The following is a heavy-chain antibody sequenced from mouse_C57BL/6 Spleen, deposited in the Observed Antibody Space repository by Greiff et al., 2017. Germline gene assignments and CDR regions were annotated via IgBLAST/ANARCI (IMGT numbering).Heavy chain of an antibody. D-gene: IGHD3-2*02. CDR2: IDPSDSYT. CDR1: GYTFTSYW. CDR3: AREGKRRLRDY. Sequence: QVQLQQPGAELVKPGASVKLSCKASGYTFTSYWMQWVKQRPGQGLEWIGEIDPSDSYTNYNQKFKGKATLTVDTSSSTAYMQLSSLTSEDSAVYYCAREGKRRLRDYWGQGTSLTVSS. J-gene: IGHJ2*02. V-gene: IGHV1-50*01.